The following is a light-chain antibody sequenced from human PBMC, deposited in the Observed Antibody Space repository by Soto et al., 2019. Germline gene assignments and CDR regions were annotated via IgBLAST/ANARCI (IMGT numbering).Light chain of an antibody. CDR3: ASWDNSLNGLYV. CDR2: GDN. Sequence: QAVLTQPPSTPATPPQRVSITCSGISSNIGSHPVNWYQQLPGTAPKLLLYGDNQRPSGVPDRFSGSKSGTSASLAISGLQSEDEAHYYCASWDNSLNGLYVFGTGTKVTVL. V-gene: IGLV1-44*01. CDR1: SSNIGSHP. J-gene: IGLJ1*01.